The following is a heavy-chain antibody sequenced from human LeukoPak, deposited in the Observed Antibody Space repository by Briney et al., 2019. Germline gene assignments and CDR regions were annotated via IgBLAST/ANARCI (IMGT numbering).Heavy chain of an antibody. Sequence: GGSLRLSCAASGFTLTTYGVHWVRQAPGQGLEWVAFIASDGNNKQYADSVKGRVTISRDNSKNTLYLQMNSLGTEDTAVYYCARAEIIVGATRGFDYWGQGTLVTVSS. CDR3: ARAEIIVGATRGFDY. D-gene: IGHD1-26*01. J-gene: IGHJ4*02. CDR1: GFTLTTYG. CDR2: IASDGNNK. V-gene: IGHV3-30*02.